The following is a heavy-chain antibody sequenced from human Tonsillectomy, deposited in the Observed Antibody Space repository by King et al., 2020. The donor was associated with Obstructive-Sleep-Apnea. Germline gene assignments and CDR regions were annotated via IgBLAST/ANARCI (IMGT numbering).Heavy chain of an antibody. CDR2: VSTYNGNT. D-gene: IGHD3-22*01. CDR3: ARAKSSSGYYSYYFDY. Sequence: VQLVESGAEVKKPGASVKVSCKASGYSFTTYSITWVRQAPGQGLEWLGWVSTYNGNTEYAQNLQGRVTMTTDTSTSTAYMELRSLRSYDTAVFYCARAKSSSGYYSYYFDYWGQGTLVTVSS. J-gene: IGHJ4*02. V-gene: IGHV1-18*04. CDR1: GYSFTTYS.